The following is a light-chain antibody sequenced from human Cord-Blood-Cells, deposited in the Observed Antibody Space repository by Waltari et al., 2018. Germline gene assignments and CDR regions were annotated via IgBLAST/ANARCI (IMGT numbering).Light chain of an antibody. V-gene: IGLV3-1*01. CDR3: QAWDSSNVV. CDR1: KLGDKY. Sequence: SYELTQPPSVSVSPGQTASITCSGDKLGDKYACWYQQKPGQSPVLVIYQDSKRPSGIPERFSGSNSGNTATLTIRGNQAMGGADYYCQAWDSSNVVFGGGTKLTVL. J-gene: IGLJ2*01. CDR2: QDS.